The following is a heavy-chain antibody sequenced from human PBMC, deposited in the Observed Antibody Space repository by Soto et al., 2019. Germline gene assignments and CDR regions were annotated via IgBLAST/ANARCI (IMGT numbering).Heavy chain of an antibody. CDR2: IKQDGSET. V-gene: IGHV3-7*01. Sequence: GGSLRLSCAASGFTFSTYWMTWVRQAPGKGLEWVANIKQDGSETYYEDSVKGRFTISRDNAKSSLYLQMNSLRAEDTAVYYCAGEWFSYDSRPSADFWGQGTLVTVSS. D-gene: IGHD3-22*01. CDR1: GFTFSTYW. J-gene: IGHJ4*02. CDR3: AGEWFSYDSRPSADF.